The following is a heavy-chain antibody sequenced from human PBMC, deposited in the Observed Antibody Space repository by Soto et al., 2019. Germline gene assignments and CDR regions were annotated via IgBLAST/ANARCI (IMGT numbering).Heavy chain of an antibody. D-gene: IGHD1-26*01. Sequence: ASVKVSCKASGGTFSSYAISWVRQAPGQGLEWMGGIIPIFGTANYAQKFQGRVTITADESTSTAYMELSSLRSEDTAVYYCARSRREARPAYFDFWGQGTLVTVSS. CDR2: IIPIFGTA. CDR1: GGTFSSYA. V-gene: IGHV1-69*13. J-gene: IGHJ4*02. CDR3: ARSRREARPAYFDF.